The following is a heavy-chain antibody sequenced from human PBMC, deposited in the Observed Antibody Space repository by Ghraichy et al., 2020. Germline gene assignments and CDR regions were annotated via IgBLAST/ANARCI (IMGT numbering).Heavy chain of an antibody. CDR3: ARVTGEWLRFDPFDF. D-gene: IGHD5-12*01. CDR1: GFSFSNYA. J-gene: IGHJ4*02. CDR2: VSFDGYNK. V-gene: IGHV3-30-3*01. Sequence: GGSLRLSCAASGFSFSNYAMHWVRQAPGKGLEWLAVVSFDGYNKYYADSVKGRFTISRDSSNLTLYLQMNSLRAEDTAVYYCARVTGEWLRFDPFDFWGQGTLVTVSS.